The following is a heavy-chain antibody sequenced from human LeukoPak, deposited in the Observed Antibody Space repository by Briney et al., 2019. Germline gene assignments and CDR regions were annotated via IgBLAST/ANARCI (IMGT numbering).Heavy chain of an antibody. Sequence: GGSLRLSCAASGFTFSRHWMHWVRQAPGKGLVWVSRINSDGSSTSYADSVKGRFTISRDNAKNTLYLQMNSLRAEDTAVYYCARESGSYYLEHNWFDPWGQGTLVTVSS. CDR3: ARESGSYYLEHNWFDP. D-gene: IGHD1-26*01. V-gene: IGHV3-74*01. CDR1: GFTFSRHW. J-gene: IGHJ5*02. CDR2: INSDGSST.